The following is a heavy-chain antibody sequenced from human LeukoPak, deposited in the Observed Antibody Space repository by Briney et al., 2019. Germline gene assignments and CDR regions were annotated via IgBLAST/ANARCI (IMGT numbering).Heavy chain of an antibody. V-gene: IGHV4-30-4*01. CDR2: IYYSVTT. J-gene: IGHJ3*02. D-gene: IGHD2-15*01. CDR3: ARLRCSGDSCDGAFDI. CDR1: GGSISSVDYY. Sequence: SETLSLTCTVSGGSISSVDYYWSWIRQSPGKGLEWNGYIYYSVTTYYNPSLKSRVSISIDTSSNQFSLKLTSVTAADTAVYYCARLRCSGDSCDGAFDIWGQGTMVTVSS.